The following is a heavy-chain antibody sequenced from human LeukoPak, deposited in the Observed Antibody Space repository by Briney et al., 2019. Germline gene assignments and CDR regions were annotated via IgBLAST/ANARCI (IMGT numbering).Heavy chain of an antibody. J-gene: IGHJ4*02. Sequence: GGSLRLSCAASGFTFSSYSMNWVRQAPGKGLEWFSSISSSSSYIYYADSVKGRFTISRDNAKNSLYLQMNSLRAEDTAVYYCARDFNSGGYDSGSDYFDYWGQGTLVTVSS. V-gene: IGHV3-21*01. D-gene: IGHD5-12*01. CDR3: ARDFNSGGYDSGSDYFDY. CDR1: GFTFSSYS. CDR2: ISSSSSYI.